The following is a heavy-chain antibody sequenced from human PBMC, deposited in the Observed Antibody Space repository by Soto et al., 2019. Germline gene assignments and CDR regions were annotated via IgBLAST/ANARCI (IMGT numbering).Heavy chain of an antibody. Sequence: QVQLVESGGGVVQPGMSLRLSCAASGFTYNTYGMHWVRQAPDKELEWVAVISYDGHHKYYADSVQGRVTISRDNSKNTLSLQMNSLITEYTAVYYCAKDISMFGVVPQGTFDHWGQGNLVIVSS. V-gene: IGHV3-30*18. D-gene: IGHD3-3*01. CDR3: AKDISMFGVVPQGTFDH. CDR1: GFTYNTYG. J-gene: IGHJ4*02. CDR2: ISYDGHHK.